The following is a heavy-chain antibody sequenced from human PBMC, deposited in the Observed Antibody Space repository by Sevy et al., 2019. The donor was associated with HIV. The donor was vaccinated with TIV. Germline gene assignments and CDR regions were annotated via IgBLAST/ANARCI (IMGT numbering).Heavy chain of an antibody. D-gene: IGHD1-1*01. Sequence: SETLSLTCSVSGGSISSYFWTWVRQSPGKGLEWFGTIYFTGNTDYSPSLKSRVTLSLDTSKSQFSLTLKSVTAADTAIYFCARDSTTRPRVLDYWGQGTLVTVSS. CDR2: IYFTGNT. CDR1: GGSISSYF. CDR3: ARDSTTRPRVLDY. V-gene: IGHV4-59*01. J-gene: IGHJ4*02.